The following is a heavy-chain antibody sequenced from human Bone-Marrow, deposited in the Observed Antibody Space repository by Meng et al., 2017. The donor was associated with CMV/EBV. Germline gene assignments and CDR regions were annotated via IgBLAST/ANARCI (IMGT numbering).Heavy chain of an antibody. D-gene: IGHD3-16*01. CDR1: GFTFSSYW. Sequence: GESLKISCAASGFTFSSYWMSWVRQAPGKGLEWVANIKQDGSEKYYVDSVKGRFTISRDNAKNSLYLQMNSLRAEDTAVYYCARDGGLGAHYYYYGMDVWGQGTTVTVSS. J-gene: IGHJ6*02. CDR3: ARDGGLGAHYYYYGMDV. V-gene: IGHV3-7*01. CDR2: IKQDGSEK.